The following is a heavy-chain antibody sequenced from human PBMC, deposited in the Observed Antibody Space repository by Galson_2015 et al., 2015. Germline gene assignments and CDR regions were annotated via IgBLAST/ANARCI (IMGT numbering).Heavy chain of an antibody. D-gene: IGHD1-14*01. Sequence: CKASGYTFTTYGMHWVRQAPGQRLEWMGWINAGTGSTKYSQKFQDRVTLTRDTSATTAYMDLRRLRSEDTAVYYCARGANPENDHWGQGTLVTVSS. CDR2: INAGTGST. V-gene: IGHV1-3*01. CDR3: ARGANPENDH. J-gene: IGHJ4*02. CDR1: GYTFTTYG.